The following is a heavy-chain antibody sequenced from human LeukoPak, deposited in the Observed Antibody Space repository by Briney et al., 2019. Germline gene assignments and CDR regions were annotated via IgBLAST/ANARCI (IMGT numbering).Heavy chain of an antibody. Sequence: SETLSLTCTVSGGSISSYYWSWIRQPPGKGLEWIGYIYYSGSTNYNPSLKSRVTISVDTSKNQFSLKLSFVTAADTAVYYCASLAIFGVVADDYWGQGTLVTVSS. CDR3: ASLAIFGVVADDY. J-gene: IGHJ4*02. V-gene: IGHV4-59*01. D-gene: IGHD3-3*01. CDR2: IYYSGST. CDR1: GGSISSYY.